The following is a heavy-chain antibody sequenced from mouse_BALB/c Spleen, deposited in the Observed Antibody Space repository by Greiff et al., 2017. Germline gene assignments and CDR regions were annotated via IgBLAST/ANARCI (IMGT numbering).Heavy chain of an antibody. CDR3: TRGDYYGSSYYAMDY. Sequence: VQLQQSGAELVKPGASVKLSCKASGYTFTSYYMYWVKQRPGQGLEWIGEINPSNGGTNFNEKFKSKATLTVDKSSSTAYMQLSSLTSEDSAVYYCTRGDYYGSSYYAMDYWGQGTSVTVSS. J-gene: IGHJ4*01. CDR1: GYTFTSYY. D-gene: IGHD1-1*01. CDR2: INPSNGGT. V-gene: IGHV1S81*02.